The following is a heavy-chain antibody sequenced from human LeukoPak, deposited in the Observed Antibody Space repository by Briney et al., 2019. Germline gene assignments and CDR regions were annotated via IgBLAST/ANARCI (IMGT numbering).Heavy chain of an antibody. D-gene: IGHD4-23*01. CDR1: GGTFSSYA. CDR2: IIPIFGTA. Sequence: SVKVSCKASGGTFSSYAISWVRQAPGQGLEWMGGIIPIFGTANYAQKFQGRVTITADESTSTAYMELSSLRSEDTAVYYCALKAAGGNSGGMVFDPWGQGTLVTVSS. CDR3: ALKAAGGNSGGMVFDP. V-gene: IGHV1-69*13. J-gene: IGHJ5*02.